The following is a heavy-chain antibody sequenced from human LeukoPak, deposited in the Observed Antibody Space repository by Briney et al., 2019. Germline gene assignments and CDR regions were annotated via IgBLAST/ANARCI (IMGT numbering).Heavy chain of an antibody. V-gene: IGHV3-53*01. J-gene: IGHJ6*02. CDR1: GFSVSSNY. CDR2: IYSGGTT. CDR3: ARDRPRAV. Sequence: GGSLRLSCAASGFSVSSNYMSWVRQAPGKGLEWVLVIYSGGTTYYADSVKGRFTISRDNSKNTLYLQMNSLRAEDTAVYYCARDRPRAVWGQGTTVSVSS.